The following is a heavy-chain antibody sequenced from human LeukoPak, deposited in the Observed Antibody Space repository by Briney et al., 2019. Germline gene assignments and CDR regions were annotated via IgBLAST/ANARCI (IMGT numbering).Heavy chain of an antibody. CDR1: GGSIRSGDYY. CDR3: ARAWSSSWYEGGLNWFDP. CDR2: TASP. J-gene: IGHJ5*02. V-gene: IGHV4-30-4*01. Sequence: SETLSLTCTVSGGSIRSGDYYWSWIRQPPGKGLEWIGYTASPYHNPSLKSRVTISIDTSKNQFSLKLSSVTAADTAVYYCARAWSSSWYEGGLNWFDPWGQGTLVTVSS. D-gene: IGHD6-13*01.